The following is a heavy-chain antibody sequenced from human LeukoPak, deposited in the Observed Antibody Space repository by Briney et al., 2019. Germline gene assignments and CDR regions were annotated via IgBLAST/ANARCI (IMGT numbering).Heavy chain of an antibody. CDR3: ARDFGNDDPSQTDDAFDI. CDR1: GGSISSSSYY. D-gene: IGHD1-1*01. CDR2: IYYSGST. Sequence: SETLSLTCTVSGGSISSSSYYWGWIRQPPGKGLEWIGSIYYSGSTYYNPSLKSRVTISVDTSKNQFSLKLSSVTAADTAVYYCARDFGNDDPSQTDDAFDIWGQGTMVTVSS. V-gene: IGHV4-39*02. J-gene: IGHJ3*02.